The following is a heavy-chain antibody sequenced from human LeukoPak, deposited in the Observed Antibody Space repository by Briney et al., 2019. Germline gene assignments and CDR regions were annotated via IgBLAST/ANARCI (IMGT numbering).Heavy chain of an antibody. CDR1: GFTFSSYA. J-gene: IGHJ6*03. V-gene: IGHV3-23*01. CDR2: ISGSGGST. Sequence: GGSLGLSCAASGFTFSSYAMSWVRQAPGKGLEWVSAISGSGGSTYYADSVKGRFTISRDNSKNTLYLQMNSLRAEDTAVYYCAKEMYSSGWSIGYYYYMDVWGKGTTVTISS. CDR3: AKEMYSSGWSIGYYYYMDV. D-gene: IGHD6-19*01.